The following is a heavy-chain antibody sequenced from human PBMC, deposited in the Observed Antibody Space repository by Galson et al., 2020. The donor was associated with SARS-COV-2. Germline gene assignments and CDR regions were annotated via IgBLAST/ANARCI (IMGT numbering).Heavy chain of an antibody. J-gene: IGHJ4*02. Sequence: SQTLSLTCALSGDSVSSNIAAWNWIRQSPSRGLEWLGRTYYRSKWYNGYAESVRSRIIINPDTSKNQFSLQLNSVTPEDTAVYYCARNCGTGTTGCDYWGQGTLVTVSS. D-gene: IGHD1-1*01. CDR2: TYYRSKWYN. CDR3: ARNCGTGTTGCDY. V-gene: IGHV6-1*01. CDR1: GDSVSSNIAA.